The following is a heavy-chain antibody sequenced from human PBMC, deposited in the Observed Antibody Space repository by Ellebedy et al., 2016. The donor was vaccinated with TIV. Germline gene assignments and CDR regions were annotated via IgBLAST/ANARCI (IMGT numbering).Heavy chain of an antibody. CDR3: ARRGVDGWFFDS. D-gene: IGHD3/OR15-3a*01. CDR1: GYYFPNYW. J-gene: IGHJ4*02. V-gene: IGHV5-51*01. Sequence: PGGSLRLSCKASGYYFPNYWIAWVRQRPGKGLAWMGVIFPHDSETRYSLSFRGLVTFSVDQSTKTVYLHLTDLKASDSATYFCARRGVDGWFFDSWGQGTAVTVPS. CDR2: IFPHDSET.